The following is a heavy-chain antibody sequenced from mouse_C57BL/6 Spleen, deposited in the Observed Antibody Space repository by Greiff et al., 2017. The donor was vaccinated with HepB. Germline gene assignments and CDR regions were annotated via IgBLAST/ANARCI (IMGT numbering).Heavy chain of an antibody. CDR3: ARLGFLRGFDY. D-gene: IGHD1-1*01. V-gene: IGHV1-69*01. Sequence: VQLQQPGAELVMPGASVKLSCKASGYTFTSYWMHWVKQRPGQGLEWIGEIDPSDSYTNYNQKFKGKSTLTVDKSSSTAYMQLSSLTSEDSAVYYCARLGFLRGFDYWGQGTTLTVSS. CDR2: IDPSDSYT. CDR1: GYTFTSYW. J-gene: IGHJ2*01.